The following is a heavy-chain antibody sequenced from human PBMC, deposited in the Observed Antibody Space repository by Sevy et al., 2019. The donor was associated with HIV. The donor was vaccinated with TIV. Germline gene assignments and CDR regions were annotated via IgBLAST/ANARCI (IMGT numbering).Heavy chain of an antibody. Sequence: GGSLSLSCAASGFTFSSYAMHWVRQAPGKGLEWVAVISYDGSDKYYADSVKGRFTISRDNSKNTLYLQMNSLRAEDTAVYYCARPYDSNYFDYWGQGTLVTVSS. CDR3: ARPYDSNYFDY. CDR1: GFTFSSYA. J-gene: IGHJ4*02. V-gene: IGHV3-30-3*01. CDR2: ISYDGSDK. D-gene: IGHD3-22*01.